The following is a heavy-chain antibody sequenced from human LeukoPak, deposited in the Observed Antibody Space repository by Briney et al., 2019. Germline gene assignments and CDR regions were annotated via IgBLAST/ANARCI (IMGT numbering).Heavy chain of an antibody. CDR2: VYYSGSN. Sequence: SETLSLTCNVSGDSITSGAFYWAWIRQSPGKGLEWIGNVYYSGSNQYNPSLRGRVSISMDKTKNQFSLNLNSVSVTDTAIYYCARRDYAAWFDPWGQGTLVTVSS. CDR1: GDSITSGAFY. J-gene: IGHJ5*02. V-gene: IGHV4-39*01. CDR3: ARRDYAAWFDP. D-gene: IGHD4/OR15-4a*01.